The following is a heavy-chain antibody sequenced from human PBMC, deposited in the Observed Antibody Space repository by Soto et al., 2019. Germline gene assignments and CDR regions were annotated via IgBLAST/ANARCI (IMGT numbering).Heavy chain of an antibody. J-gene: IGHJ3*02. Sequence: EVQLLESGGGLVQPGGSLRLSCALSGFTSSAHATDWVRQAPGQGLEWISAINGRGDGQYYADSVKGRFTISRDHSENTVHLQMTSLRADDTAVYYYAKGKTYDNDCKVDALDMWGQGTLVTVSS. CDR2: INGRGDGQ. CDR1: GFTSSAHA. V-gene: IGHV3-23*01. D-gene: IGHD2-21*02. CDR3: AKGKTYDNDCKVDALDM.